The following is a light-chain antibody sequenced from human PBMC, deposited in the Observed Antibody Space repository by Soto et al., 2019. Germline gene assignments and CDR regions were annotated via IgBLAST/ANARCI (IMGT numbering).Light chain of an antibody. Sequence: EIVLTQSPGTLSLSPGERATLSCRASQSVSTRSLAWYQQKPGQAPRLLIYDASNRATGIPARFSGSGSGTDFTLTISSLQSDDFAVYYCQQYLDWPRTFGQGTKVDIK. V-gene: IGKV3-20*01. CDR3: QQYLDWPRT. CDR2: DAS. J-gene: IGKJ1*01. CDR1: QSVSTRS.